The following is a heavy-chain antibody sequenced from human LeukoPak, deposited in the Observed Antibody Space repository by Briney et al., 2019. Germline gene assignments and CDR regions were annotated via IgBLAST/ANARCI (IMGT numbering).Heavy chain of an antibody. CDR1: GGSISSYC. Sequence: SETLSLTCTVSGGSISSYCWSWIRQPPGKGLEWIGYIYYSGSTNYNPSLKSRVTISVDTSKNQFSLKLSSVTAADTAVYYCASQGYYYGPWYFDLWGRGTLVTVSS. J-gene: IGHJ2*01. D-gene: IGHD3-10*01. V-gene: IGHV4-59*08. CDR3: ASQGYYYGPWYFDL. CDR2: IYYSGST.